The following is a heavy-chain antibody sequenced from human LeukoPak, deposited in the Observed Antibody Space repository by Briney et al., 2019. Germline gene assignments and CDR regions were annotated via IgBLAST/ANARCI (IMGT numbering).Heavy chain of an antibody. D-gene: IGHD3-22*01. CDR3: ARGSAMIVVAPFDY. CDR2: IYYSGST. CDR1: GGSISSYY. V-gene: IGHV4-59*01. J-gene: IGHJ4*02. Sequence: PSETLSLTCTVSGGSISSYYWSWIRQPPGKGLEWIGYIYYSGSTNYNPSLKSRVTISVDTSKNQFSQKLSSVTAADTAVYYCARGSAMIVVAPFDYWGQGTLVTVSS.